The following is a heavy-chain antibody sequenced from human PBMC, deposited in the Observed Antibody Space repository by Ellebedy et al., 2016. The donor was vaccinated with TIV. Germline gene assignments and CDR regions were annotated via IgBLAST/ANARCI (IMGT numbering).Heavy chain of an antibody. CDR1: GASISSNNW. CDR2: INASGTT. J-gene: IGHJ4*02. Sequence: MPGGSLRLSCAVSGASISSNNWWPGVRQAPGRGPEWIGEINASGTTNYNPSLKTRVTMLVDTSKTQFSLRLTYVTASDTAVYYCARARGQYLYGSGSYFTDWGQGEMVTVSS. V-gene: IGHV4-4*02. D-gene: IGHD3-10*01. CDR3: ARARGQYLYGSGSYFTD.